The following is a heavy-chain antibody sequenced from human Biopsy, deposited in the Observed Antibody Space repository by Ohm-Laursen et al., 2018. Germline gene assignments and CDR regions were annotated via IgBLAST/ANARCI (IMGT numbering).Heavy chain of an antibody. J-gene: IGHJ4*02. V-gene: IGHV3-7*01. CDR3: ARTDGGNFGLFDF. D-gene: IGHD4-23*01. CDR2: IRQEGSEK. CDR1: GFTFSNHW. Sequence: GSLRLSCSASGFTFSNHWMSWVRQAPGKGLEWVANIRQEGSEKKYVDSVQGRFTISRDNAENSLYLQMNSLRGEDTAVYYCARTDGGNFGLFDFWGQGTLVTVSS.